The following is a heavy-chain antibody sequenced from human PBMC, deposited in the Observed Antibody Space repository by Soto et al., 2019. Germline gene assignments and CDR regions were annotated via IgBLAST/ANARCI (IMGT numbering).Heavy chain of an antibody. J-gene: IGHJ2*01. V-gene: IGHV1-69*06. Sequence: SVKVSCKASGGTFSSYAISWVRQAPGRGLEWMGGIIPIFGTANYAQKFQGRVTITADKSTSTAYMELSSLRSEDTAVYYCARAAATIFGVVIGSNWYFDLWGRGTLVTVPS. CDR1: GGTFSSYA. CDR2: IIPIFGTA. D-gene: IGHD3-3*01. CDR3: ARAAATIFGVVIGSNWYFDL.